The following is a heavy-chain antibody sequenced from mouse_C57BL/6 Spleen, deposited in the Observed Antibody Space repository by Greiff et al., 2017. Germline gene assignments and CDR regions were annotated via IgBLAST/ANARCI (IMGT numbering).Heavy chain of an antibody. D-gene: IGHD2-5*01. J-gene: IGHJ4*01. CDR3: ARSANYSNYYAMDY. CDR1: GYTFTDYY. V-gene: IGHV1-26*01. Sequence: EVQLQQSGPELVKPGASVKISCKASGYTFTDYYMNWVKQSHGKSLEWIGDINPNNGGTSYNQKFKGKATLTVDKSSSTAYMELRSLTSEDSAVXSFARSANYSNYYAMDYWGQGTSVTVSS. CDR2: INPNNGGT.